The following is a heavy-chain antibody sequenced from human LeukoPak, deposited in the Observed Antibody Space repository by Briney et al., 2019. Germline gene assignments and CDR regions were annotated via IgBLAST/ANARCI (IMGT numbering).Heavy chain of an antibody. Sequence: GGSLRLSCAASGFTFSSYAMTWVRQAPGKGLEWVSGISGSGGSTYYADSVKGRFTISRDNSKNTLCLQMNSLRAEDTAVYYCAKAGFNPYYDFWSGYYAVYFDYWGQGTLVTVSS. CDR2: ISGSGGST. D-gene: IGHD3-3*01. V-gene: IGHV3-23*01. CDR1: GFTFSSYA. J-gene: IGHJ4*02. CDR3: AKAGFNPYYDFWSGYYAVYFDY.